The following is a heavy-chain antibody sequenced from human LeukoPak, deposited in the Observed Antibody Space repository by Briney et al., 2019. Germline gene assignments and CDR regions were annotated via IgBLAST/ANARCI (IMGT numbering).Heavy chain of an antibody. CDR1: GGTFSSCA. J-gene: IGHJ5*02. CDR3: ARSREQEWILWFGREDWFDP. CDR2: IIPIFGTA. D-gene: IGHD3-10*01. Sequence: SVKVSCKASGGTFSSCAISWVRQAPGQGLEWMGGIIPIFGTANYAQKFQGRVTITADKSTSTAYMELSSLRSEDTAVYYCARSREQEWILWFGREDWFDPWGQGTLVTVSS. V-gene: IGHV1-69*06.